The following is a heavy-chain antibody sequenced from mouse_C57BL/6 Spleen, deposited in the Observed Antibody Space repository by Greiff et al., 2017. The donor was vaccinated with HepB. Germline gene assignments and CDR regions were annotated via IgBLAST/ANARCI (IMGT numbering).Heavy chain of an antibody. J-gene: IGHJ3*01. V-gene: IGHV14-1*01. Sequence: VQLKQSGAELVRPGASVKLSCTASGFNIKDYYMHWVKQRPEQGLEWIGRTDPEDGDTEYAPKFQGKATMTADTSSNTAYLQLSSLTSEDTAVYYCTTDYYGSSYLAYWGQGTLVTVSA. CDR3: TTDYYGSSYLAY. D-gene: IGHD1-1*01. CDR1: GFNIKDYY. CDR2: TDPEDGDT.